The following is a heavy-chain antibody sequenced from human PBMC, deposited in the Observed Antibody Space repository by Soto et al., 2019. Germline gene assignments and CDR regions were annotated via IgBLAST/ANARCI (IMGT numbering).Heavy chain of an antibody. CDR3: AQAREYYYDSSASRYFDY. J-gene: IGHJ4*02. Sequence: SETLSLTCTVSGGSISSGGYYWSWIRQHPGKGLEWIGYIYYSGSTYYSPSLKSRVTISVDTSKNQFSLKLSSVTAADTAVYYCAQAREYYYDSSASRYFDYWGQGTLVTVSS. V-gene: IGHV4-31*03. D-gene: IGHD3-22*01. CDR1: GGSISSGGYY. CDR2: IYYSGST.